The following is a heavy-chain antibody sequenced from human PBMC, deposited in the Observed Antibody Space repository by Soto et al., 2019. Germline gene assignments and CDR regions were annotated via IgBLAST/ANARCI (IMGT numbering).Heavy chain of an antibody. Sequence: EVQLVESGGGLVQPGRSLRLSCAASGFTFDDYAMHWVRQAPGKGLEWVSGISWNSGTIGYADSVKGRFTISRDSAKNSLYLQMXXXXXXXXXXXYXXXXXXXXXXXXXDXXXQGTLVTVSS. V-gene: IGHV3-9*01. J-gene: IGHJ4*02. CDR1: GFTFDDYA. CDR2: ISWNSGTI. CDR3: XXXXXXXXXXXXDX.